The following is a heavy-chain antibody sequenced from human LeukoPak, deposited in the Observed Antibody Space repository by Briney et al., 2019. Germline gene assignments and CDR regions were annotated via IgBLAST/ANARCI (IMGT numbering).Heavy chain of an antibody. Sequence: PGGSLRLSCAASGYTFSTYDMNWVRQAPGKGLEWVSGISASGGSTLYAESVRGRFTISRHNSKNTLYMQMNSLRAEDTAVYYCAKSHDSSGSDYWGQGTLVTVSS. CDR1: GYTFSTYD. V-gene: IGHV3-23*01. CDR2: ISASGGST. CDR3: AKSHDSSGSDY. J-gene: IGHJ4*02. D-gene: IGHD3-22*01.